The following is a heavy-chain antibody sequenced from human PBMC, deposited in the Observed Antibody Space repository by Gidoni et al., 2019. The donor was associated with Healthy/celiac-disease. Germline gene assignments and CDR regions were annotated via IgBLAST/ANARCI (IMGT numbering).Heavy chain of an antibody. CDR1: GGPISSGSYY. Sequence: QVQLQESGPGLVKPSQTLSLTCTVSGGPISSGSYYWSWIRQPAGKGLEWIGRIYTSGSTNYNPSLKSRVTISVDTSKNQFSLKLSSVTAADTAVYYCARDAQISTAYGMDVWGQGTTVTVSS. CDR3: ARDAQISTAYGMDV. V-gene: IGHV4-61*02. D-gene: IGHD1-26*01. J-gene: IGHJ6*02. CDR2: IYTSGST.